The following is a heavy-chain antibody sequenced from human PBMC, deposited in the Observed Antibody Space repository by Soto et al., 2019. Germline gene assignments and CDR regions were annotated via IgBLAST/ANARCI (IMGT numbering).Heavy chain of an antibody. V-gene: IGHV3-23*01. CDR3: ARFRGQLPADYDFRT. CDR2: LTGSGGGI. D-gene: IGHD2-2*01. J-gene: IGHJ4*02. Sequence: EEQLLESGGGLVQPGGSLRLSFAASGFPFNNFAMGWVGHGPGKGLEWVSTLTGSGGGIYYADSVRGRFTISRDNSKSALYLQMSSLRADDAAMYYCARFRGQLPADYDFRTWGQGTLVTVSS. CDR1: GFPFNNFA.